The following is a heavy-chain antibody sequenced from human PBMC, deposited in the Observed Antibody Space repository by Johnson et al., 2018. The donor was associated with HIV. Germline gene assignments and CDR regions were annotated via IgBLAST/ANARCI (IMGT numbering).Heavy chain of an antibody. J-gene: IGHJ3*02. D-gene: IGHD6-13*01. CDR3: AGGLGAAAGAFDI. CDR2: IYSGGST. V-gene: IGHV3-NL1*01. Sequence: QVQLVESGGGVVQPGGSLRLSCAASGFTFSSYAMHWVRQAPGKGLEWVSVIYSGGSTYYADSVKGRFTISRDNSKNTLYLQMNSLSAEDTAVYYCAGGLGAAAGAFDIWGQGTMVTVSS. CDR1: GFTFSSYA.